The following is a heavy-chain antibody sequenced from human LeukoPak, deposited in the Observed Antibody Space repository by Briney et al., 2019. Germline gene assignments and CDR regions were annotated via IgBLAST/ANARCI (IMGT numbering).Heavy chain of an antibody. CDR1: GGTFISYA. CDR2: IIPIFGTA. J-gene: IGHJ6*03. V-gene: IGHV1-69*06. D-gene: IGHD3-22*01. Sequence: ASVKVSCKASGGTFISYAISWVRQAPGQGLEWMGGIIPIFGTANYAQKFQGRVTITADKSTSTAYMELSSLRSEDTAVYYCARQTYYYDSSGYYPYYYYYYMDVWGKGTTVTVSS. CDR3: ARQTYYYDSSGYYPYYYYYYMDV.